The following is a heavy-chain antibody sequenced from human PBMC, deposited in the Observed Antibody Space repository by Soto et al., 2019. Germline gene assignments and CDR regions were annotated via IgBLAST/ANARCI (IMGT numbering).Heavy chain of an antibody. CDR2: IVVGSGNT. D-gene: IGHD3-3*01. CDR3: AASYYDFWSGYSPLSD. Sequence: SVKVSCKASGFTFTSSAVQWVRQARGQRLEWIGWIVVGSGNTNYAQKFQERVTITRDMSTSTAYMELSSLRSEDTAVYYCAASYYDFWSGYSPLSDWGQGTLVTVS. CDR1: GFTFTSSA. J-gene: IGHJ4*02. V-gene: IGHV1-58*01.